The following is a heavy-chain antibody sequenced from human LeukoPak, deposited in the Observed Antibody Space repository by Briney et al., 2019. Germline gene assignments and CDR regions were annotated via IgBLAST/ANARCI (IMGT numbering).Heavy chain of an antibody. CDR1: GFTFSNYW. Sequence: GGSLRLSCAASGFTFSNYWMHWVRQAPGKGLVWVSRISADESSTAYADSVKGRFTISRDNAKTSLYLQMNSLRAEDTAVYYCARDLPVVGAPGFDYWGQGTLVTVSS. V-gene: IGHV3-74*01. D-gene: IGHD1-26*01. J-gene: IGHJ4*02. CDR2: ISADESST. CDR3: ARDLPVVGAPGFDY.